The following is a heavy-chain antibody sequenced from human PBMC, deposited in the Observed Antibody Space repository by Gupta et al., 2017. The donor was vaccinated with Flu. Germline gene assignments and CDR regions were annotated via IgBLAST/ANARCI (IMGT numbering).Heavy chain of an antibody. CDR2: INHSGST. CDR3: ARRRIAVADMWQY. D-gene: IGHD6-19*01. V-gene: IGHV4-34*01. Sequence: IRQPPEKGLEWIGEINHSGSTKKNPSLKSRVTISVDTSKNQFFLKLSSVTAADTAVYYCARRRIAVADMWQYWGQGTLVTVSS. J-gene: IGHJ4*02.